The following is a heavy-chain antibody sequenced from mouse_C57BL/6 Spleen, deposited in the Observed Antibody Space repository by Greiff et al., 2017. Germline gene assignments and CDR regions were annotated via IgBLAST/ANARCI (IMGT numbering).Heavy chain of an antibody. CDR3: ARFGITTVVARYAMDY. J-gene: IGHJ4*01. CDR2: IFPGSGST. D-gene: IGHD1-1*01. CDR1: GYTFTDYY. V-gene: IGHV1-75*01. Sequence: VQLQQSGPELVKPGASVKISCKASGYTFTDYYINWVKQRPGQGLEWIGWIFPGSGSTYYNEKFKGKATLTVDKSSSTAYMLLSSLTSEDSAVYFCARFGITTVVARYAMDYWGQGTSVTVSS.